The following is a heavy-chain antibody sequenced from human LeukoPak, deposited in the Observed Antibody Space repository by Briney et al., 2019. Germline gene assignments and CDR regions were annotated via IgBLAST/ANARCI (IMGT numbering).Heavy chain of an antibody. J-gene: IGHJ4*02. D-gene: IGHD2-21*02. CDR1: GYTFTSYY. CDR3: ARGANCGGDCYSWVHFDY. Sequence: GASVKVSCKASGYTFTSYYMHWVRQAPGQGLEWMGIINPSGGSTSYAQEFQGRVTMTRDTSTSTVYMELSSLRSEDTAVYYCARGANCGGDCYSWVHFDYWGQGTLVTVSS. V-gene: IGHV1-46*01. CDR2: INPSGGST.